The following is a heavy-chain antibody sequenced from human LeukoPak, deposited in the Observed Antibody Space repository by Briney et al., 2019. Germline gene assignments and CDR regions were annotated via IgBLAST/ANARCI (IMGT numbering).Heavy chain of an antibody. CDR1: GFIFHDFA. CDR2: ISWNSDII. D-gene: IGHD3-10*01. Sequence: PGGSLRLSCAASGFIFHDFAMQWVRQVPGKGLEWVSTISWNSDIILYADSVKGRFTISRDNDRESLYMEMKNLRPEDTALYYCVKSGGYYYMDAWGKGTTVIVSS. J-gene: IGHJ6*03. CDR3: VKSGGYYYMDA. V-gene: IGHV3-9*01.